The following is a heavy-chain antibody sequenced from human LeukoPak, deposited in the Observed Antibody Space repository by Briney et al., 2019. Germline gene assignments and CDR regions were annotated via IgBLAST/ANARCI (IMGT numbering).Heavy chain of an antibody. CDR2: ISVYNGNT. J-gene: IGHJ4*02. CDR3: ARTGSGYSYGYLLY. V-gene: IGHV1-18*01. Sequence: ASVKVSCKASGYTFTSYGISWVRQAPGQGLEWMGWISVYNGNTNYAQKLQGRVTMTTDTSTSTAYMELRSLRSDDTAVYYCARTGSGYSYGYLLYWGQGTLVTVSS. D-gene: IGHD5-18*01. CDR1: GYTFTSYG.